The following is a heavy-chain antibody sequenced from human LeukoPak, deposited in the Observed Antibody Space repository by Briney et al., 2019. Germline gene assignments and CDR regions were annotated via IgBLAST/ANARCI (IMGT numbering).Heavy chain of an antibody. CDR1: GGSFSGYY. CDR3: ARTRGYAFDY. V-gene: IGHV4-34*01. J-gene: IGHJ4*02. Sequence: SETLSLTCAVYGGSFSGYYWSWIRQPPGKGLEWIGEINHSGSTNHNPSLKSRVTITVETSKNQFSLKLSSVTVADTAVYYCARTRGYAFDYWGQGTLVTVSS. CDR2: INHSGST. D-gene: IGHD5-18*01.